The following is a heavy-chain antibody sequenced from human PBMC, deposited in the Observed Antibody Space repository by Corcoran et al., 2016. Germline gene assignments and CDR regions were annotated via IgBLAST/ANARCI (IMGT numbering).Heavy chain of an antibody. CDR3: ARIRTVNVEYSSSAGQNWFDP. CDR1: GFTFSSYW. V-gene: IGHV3-7*03. CDR2: IKQDGSEK. J-gene: IGHJ5*02. Sequence: EVQLVESGGGLVQPGGSLRLSCAASGFTFSSYWMSWVRQAPGKGLEWVANIKQDGSEKYYVASVKGRFTISRDKAKNSLYLQMNTLRAEDTAMYYCARIRTVNVEYSSSAGQNWFDPWGQGTLVTVSS. D-gene: IGHD6-6*01.